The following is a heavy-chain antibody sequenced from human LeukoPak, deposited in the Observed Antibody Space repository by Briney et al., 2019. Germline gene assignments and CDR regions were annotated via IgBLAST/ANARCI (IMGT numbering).Heavy chain of an antibody. J-gene: IGHJ3*02. CDR3: AGDRNGDYQRDYDAFDI. Sequence: GGSLRLSCAASGFTFSSYSMNWVRQAPGKGLEWVSSISSSSSYIYYADSVKGRFTISRDNAKNSLYLQMNSLRAEDTAVYYCAGDRNGDYQRDYDAFDIWGQGTMVTVSS. V-gene: IGHV3-21*01. CDR2: ISSSSSYI. D-gene: IGHD4-17*01. CDR1: GFTFSSYS.